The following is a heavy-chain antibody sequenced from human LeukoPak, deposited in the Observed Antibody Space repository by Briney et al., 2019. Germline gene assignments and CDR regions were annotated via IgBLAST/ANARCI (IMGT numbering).Heavy chain of an antibody. CDR3: ARGEAVEIWSGPSGWFDP. D-gene: IGHD3-3*01. CDR2: IYHSGST. V-gene: IGHV4-30-2*01. Sequence: LVNPTQTLTLTCTFSGFSLSTSGMCVSWIRQPPGKGLEWIGYIYHSGSTYYNPSLKSRVTISVDRSKNQFSLKLTSVTAADTAVYYCARGEAVEIWSGPSGWFDPWGQGTLVTVSS. CDR1: GFSLSTSGMC. J-gene: IGHJ5*02.